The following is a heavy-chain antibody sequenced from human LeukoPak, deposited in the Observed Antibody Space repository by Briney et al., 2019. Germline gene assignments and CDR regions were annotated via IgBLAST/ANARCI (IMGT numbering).Heavy chain of an antibody. Sequence: PGGSLRLSCAASGFTFSGSAMHWVRQASGKGLEWVGRIRSKSNNYATVYAESVKGRFTMSRDDSKNTAYLQMNSLKTEDTAVYYCSTLKTSATVTTEWYFDLWGRGNLVTVSS. CDR1: GFTFSGSA. CDR2: IRSKSNNYAT. V-gene: IGHV3-73*01. D-gene: IGHD4-17*01. CDR3: STLKTSATVTTEWYFDL. J-gene: IGHJ2*01.